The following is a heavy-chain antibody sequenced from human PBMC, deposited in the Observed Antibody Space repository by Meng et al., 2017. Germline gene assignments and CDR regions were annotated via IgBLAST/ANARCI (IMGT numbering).Heavy chain of an antibody. J-gene: IGHJ4*02. V-gene: IGHV3-53*02. Sequence: EVQLVETGGGLSQPGGSRSLACAASGFTVSSNYMSWVRQAPGKGLEWVSVIYSGGSTYYADSVKGRFTISRDNSKNTLYLQMNSLRAEDTAVYYCARDSSSGWYHNYWGQGTLVTVSS. CDR2: IYSGGST. D-gene: IGHD6-19*01. CDR3: ARDSSSGWYHNY. CDR1: GFTVSSNY.